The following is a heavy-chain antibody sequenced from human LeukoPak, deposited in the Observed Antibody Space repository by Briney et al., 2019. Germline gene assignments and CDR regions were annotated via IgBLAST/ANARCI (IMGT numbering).Heavy chain of an antibody. CDR2: ISSSGNTV. CDR3: ARPKYSSSWQIFDY. V-gene: IGHV3-11*01. D-gene: IGHD6-13*01. J-gene: IGHJ4*02. CDR1: GFTFSDYY. Sequence: GGSLRLSCAASGFTFSDYYMSWIRQAPGKGLEWVSYISSSGNTVYYADSVKGRFTISRDNAKNSLYLQMNSLRAEDTAVYYCARPKYSSSWQIFDYWGQGTLVTASS.